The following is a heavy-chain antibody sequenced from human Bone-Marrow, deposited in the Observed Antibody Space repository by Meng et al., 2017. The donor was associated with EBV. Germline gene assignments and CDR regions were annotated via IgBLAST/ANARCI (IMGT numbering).Heavy chain of an antibody. J-gene: IGHJ4*02. V-gene: IGHV3-21*01. D-gene: IGHD6-13*01. CDR1: GFTFSSYS. Sequence: EVXLVESGGXLVKPGGSLRLSCAASGFTFSSYSMNWVRQAPGKGLEWVSSISSSSSYIYYADSVKGRFTISRDNAKNSLYLQMNSLRAEDTAVYYCARGEYSSSWSIDYWGQGTMVTVSA. CDR3: ARGEYSSSWSIDY. CDR2: ISSSSSYI.